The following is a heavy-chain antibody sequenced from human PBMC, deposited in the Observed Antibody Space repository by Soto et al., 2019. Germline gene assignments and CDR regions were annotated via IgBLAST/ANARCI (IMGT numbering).Heavy chain of an antibody. CDR1: GFIFSSYA. CDR3: AKRFEYSSGLAGFDI. D-gene: IGHD6-19*01. J-gene: IGHJ3*02. CDR2: ISGSGGTT. Sequence: GGSLRLSCAASGFIFSSYAMTWVRQAPGKGLEWVSGISGSGGTTYYADSVKGRFTISRDNSKNTLYLQMNSLRAEDSAVYYCAKRFEYSSGLAGFDIWGQGPMVTVSS. V-gene: IGHV3-23*01.